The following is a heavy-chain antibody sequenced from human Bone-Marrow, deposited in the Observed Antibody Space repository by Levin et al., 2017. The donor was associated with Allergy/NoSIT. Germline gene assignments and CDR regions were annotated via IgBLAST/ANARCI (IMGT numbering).Heavy chain of an antibody. CDR3: ARNRPCTGGSCDDAFDV. D-gene: IGHD2-8*02. CDR2: ISPFNSFI. Sequence: KAGGSLRLSCAASGFAFRDFSLNWVRLAPGKGLEWVSSISPFNSFIYYSDSVKGRFTISRDNAENSLSLQMNSLRDDDTAVYFCARNRPCTGGSCDDAFDVWGQGTTVTVSS. J-gene: IGHJ3*01. CDR1: GFAFRDFS. V-gene: IGHV3-21*01.